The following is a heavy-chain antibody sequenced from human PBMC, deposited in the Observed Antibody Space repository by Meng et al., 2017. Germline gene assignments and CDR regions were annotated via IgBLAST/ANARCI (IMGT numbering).Heavy chain of an antibody. CDR2: INPNSGGT. CDR1: GHTFTCYY. CDR3: ARDLD. Sequence: QVQVVQSVAEVRKPGAAVTVSCKSSGHTFTCYYKPWGRQAPGQGLEWMGRINPNSGGTNYAQKFQGRVTMTRDTSISTAYMELSRLRSDDTAVYYCARDLDWGQGTLVTVSS. V-gene: IGHV1-2*06. J-gene: IGHJ4*02.